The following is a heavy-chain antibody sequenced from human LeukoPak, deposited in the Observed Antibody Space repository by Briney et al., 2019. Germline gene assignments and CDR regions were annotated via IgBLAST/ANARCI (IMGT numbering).Heavy chain of an antibody. J-gene: IGHJ5*02. CDR2: ISGSGGSI. D-gene: IGHD3-9*01. V-gene: IGHV3-23*01. CDR1: GFTFSSYA. CDR3: AKDALRYYDILTGYLGRYDP. Sequence: GGSLRLSCAASGFTFSSYAMSWVRQAPGKGLEWVSAISGSGGSIYYADSVKGRFTISRDNSKNTLYLQMNSLRAEDTAVYYCAKDALRYYDILTGYLGRYDPWGQGTLVTVSS.